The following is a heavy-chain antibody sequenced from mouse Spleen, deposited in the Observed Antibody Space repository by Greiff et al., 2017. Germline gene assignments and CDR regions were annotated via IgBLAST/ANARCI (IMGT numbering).Heavy chain of an antibody. CDR2: ISYSGST. CDR1: GDSITSGY. Sequence: EVKVVESGPSLVKPSQTLSLTCSVTGDSITSGYWNWIRKFPGNKLEYMGYISYSGSTYYNPSLKSRISITRDTSKNQYYLQLNSVTTEDTATYYCARFGTKGYFDYWGQGTTLTVSS. CDR3: ARFGTKGYFDY. V-gene: IGHV3-8*02. J-gene: IGHJ2*01. D-gene: IGHD3-3*01.